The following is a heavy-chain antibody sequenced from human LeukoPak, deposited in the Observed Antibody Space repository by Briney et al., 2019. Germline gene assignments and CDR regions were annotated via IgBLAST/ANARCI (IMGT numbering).Heavy chain of an antibody. D-gene: IGHD5-18*01. Sequence: GGSLRLSCAASGFAVSSNYMNWVRQAPGKGLEWVSVIYSSGNTYYADSVKGRFTISRDNSKNSLYLQMNSLRAEDTAVYYCASGYSYGSVDFWGQGTLVTVSS. CDR3: ASGYSYGSVDF. J-gene: IGHJ4*02. CDR2: IYSSGNT. CDR1: GFAVSSNY. V-gene: IGHV3-66*02.